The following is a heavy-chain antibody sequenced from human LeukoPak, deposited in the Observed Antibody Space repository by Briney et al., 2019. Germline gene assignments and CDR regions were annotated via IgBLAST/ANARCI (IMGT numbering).Heavy chain of an antibody. CDR1: GGSISSGGYY. CDR3: AMFSSSWINAFDI. CDR2: IYNSGST. D-gene: IGHD6-13*01. Sequence: PSQTLSLTCTVSGGSISSGGYYWSWIRQHPGKGLEWIGYIYNSGSTYYNPSLKSRVTISVDTSKNQFSLKLSSVTAADTAVYYCAMFSSSWINAFDIWGQGTMVTVSS. J-gene: IGHJ3*02. V-gene: IGHV4-31*03.